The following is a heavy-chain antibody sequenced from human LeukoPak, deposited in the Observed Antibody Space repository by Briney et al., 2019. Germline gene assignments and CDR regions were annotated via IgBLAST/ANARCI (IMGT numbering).Heavy chain of an antibody. V-gene: IGHV3-23*01. J-gene: IGHJ6*02. Sequence: PGGSLRLSCAASGFTFSSYAMTWVRQAPGKGLEWVSAISGGGGGTFYADSVKGRFTISRDNSKNTLYLQMSSLSAEDTAVYYCAKDLGGKPYYYYGMDVWGQGTTVTVSS. CDR3: AKDLGGKPYYYYGMDV. CDR1: GFTFSSYA. CDR2: ISGGGGGT.